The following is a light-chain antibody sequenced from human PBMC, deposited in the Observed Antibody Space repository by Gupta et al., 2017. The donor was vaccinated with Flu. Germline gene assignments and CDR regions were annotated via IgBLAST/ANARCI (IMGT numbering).Light chain of an antibody. J-gene: IGKJ1*01. CDR3: QQSYSNPRT. Sequence: DIQITQSPYSLSASVGDRVTITCRASQMISSYLNWYQQQPGKAPKLLISAAFRLQSGVPSRFSGSESGTEFTLTISSLQPEDFGTYYCQQSYSNPRTFGQGTTVEIK. CDR2: AAF. CDR1: QMISSY. V-gene: IGKV1-39*01.